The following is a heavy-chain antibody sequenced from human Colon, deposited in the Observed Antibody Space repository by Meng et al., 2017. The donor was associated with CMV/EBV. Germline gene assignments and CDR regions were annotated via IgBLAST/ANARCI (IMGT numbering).Heavy chain of an antibody. CDR1: GFSFSDYG. CDR2: IRYNGITQ. J-gene: IGHJ4*02. Sequence: GGSLRHSCAASGFSFSDYGMHWVRLAPDKGLEWMTFIRYNGITQYSSSSVKGRFTVSRDNSKHTLYLQLNGLRADDTAVYYCAKDRLKHSGWYEGFDYWGQGTLVTVSS. V-gene: IGHV3-30*02. CDR3: AKDRLKHSGWYEGFDY. D-gene: IGHD6-19*01.